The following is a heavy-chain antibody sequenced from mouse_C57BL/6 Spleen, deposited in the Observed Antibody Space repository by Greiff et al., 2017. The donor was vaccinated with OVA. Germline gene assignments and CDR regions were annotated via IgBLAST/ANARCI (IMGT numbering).Heavy chain of an antibody. J-gene: IGHJ2*01. V-gene: IGHV5-4*01. Sequence: EVQRVESGGGLVKPGGSLKLSCAASGFTFSSYAMSWVRQTPEKSLEWVATISDGGSYTSYPDNVKGRFTISRDNAKNNLYLQMSNLKSEDTAMYYCARSYDGYYEDYWGQGTTLTVSS. D-gene: IGHD2-3*01. CDR1: GFTFSSYA. CDR2: ISDGGSYT. CDR3: ARSYDGYYEDY.